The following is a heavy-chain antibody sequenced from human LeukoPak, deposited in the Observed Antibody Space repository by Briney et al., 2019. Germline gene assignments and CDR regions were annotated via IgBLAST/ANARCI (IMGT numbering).Heavy chain of an antibody. D-gene: IGHD6-19*01. CDR3: ARSSLSGWVGNFDY. J-gene: IGHJ4*02. CDR1: GFIFSSYA. CDR2: IRYDGSNK. V-gene: IGHV3-30*07. Sequence: PGGSLRLSCAASGFIFSSYAMHWVRQAPGKGREWGTFIRYDGSNKYYADSVKGRFIISRDNSKNTLYPQMNRLRAEDTAVYYCARSSLSGWVGNFDYWGQGTLVTVSS.